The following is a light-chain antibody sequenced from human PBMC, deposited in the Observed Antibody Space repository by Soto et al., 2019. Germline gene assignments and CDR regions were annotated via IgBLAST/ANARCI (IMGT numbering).Light chain of an antibody. CDR2: EVN. V-gene: IGLV2-23*02. CDR1: SSDVGSYNL. CDR3: CSYAGSSTYV. Sequence: QSVLTQPASVSGSPGEWITISCTGTSSDVGSYNLVSWYQHHPGKAPKLMIFEVNKRPSGVSNRFSGSKSGNTASLTISGLQAEDESDYYCCSYAGSSTYVFGGGTKVTVL. J-gene: IGLJ1*01.